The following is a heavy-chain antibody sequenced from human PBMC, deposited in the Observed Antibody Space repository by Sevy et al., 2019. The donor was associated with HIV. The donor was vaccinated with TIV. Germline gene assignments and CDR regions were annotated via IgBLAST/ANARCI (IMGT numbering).Heavy chain of an antibody. J-gene: IGHJ4*02. D-gene: IGHD3-16*01. Sequence: SETLSLTCSVSGGSISSYYWSWIRQPPGKGLEWIGYIYYSGSTNYNPSLKSRVTISVDTSKNQFSLKLSSVTAADTAVYYCASYLGEKLIGAVEYWGQGTLVTVSS. CDR2: IYYSGST. V-gene: IGHV4-59*01. CDR3: ASYLGEKLIGAVEY. CDR1: GGSISSYY.